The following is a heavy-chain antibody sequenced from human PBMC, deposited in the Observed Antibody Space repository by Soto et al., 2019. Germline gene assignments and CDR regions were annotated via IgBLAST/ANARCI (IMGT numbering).Heavy chain of an antibody. D-gene: IGHD7-27*01. Sequence: QVHLVQSGAEVRKPGASVKVSCKASGYTFSSYAMHWVRQAPGQRLEGMGWINAGYGNTKSSQKFQDRGTISRDTSASTAYMELTSLRSEDTAVYYCARDTGDGTFDFWGQGTLVTVSS. CDR1: GYTFSSYA. CDR2: INAGYGNT. CDR3: ARDTGDGTFDF. V-gene: IGHV1-3*01. J-gene: IGHJ4*02.